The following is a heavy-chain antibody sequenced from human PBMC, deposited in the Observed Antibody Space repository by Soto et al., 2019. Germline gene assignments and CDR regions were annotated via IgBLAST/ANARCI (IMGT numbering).Heavy chain of an antibody. D-gene: IGHD2-2*01. V-gene: IGHV3-64D*06. Sequence: EVQLVESGGGLVQPGGSLRLSCSASGFTFSSCAMHWVRQAAGKGLEYVSGISSNGAATYYAESVKDRFIISRDNSSNTLFLQVNSLTGEDTAVYYCIKDRRSTRRAMDVWGQGTTVTVSS. CDR3: IKDRRSTRRAMDV. CDR1: GFTFSSCA. CDR2: ISSNGAAT. J-gene: IGHJ6*02.